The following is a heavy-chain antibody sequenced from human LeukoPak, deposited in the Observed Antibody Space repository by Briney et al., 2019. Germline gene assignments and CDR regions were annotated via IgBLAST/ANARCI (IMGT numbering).Heavy chain of an antibody. CDR1: GGSIKSYY. Sequence: SETLSLTCTVSGGSIKSYYWSWIRQPPGKGLEWIGYIYYSGSTNYNPSLKSRVTISVDTSKNQFSLKLSSVTAADTAVYYCASNYYDFWSGPLKAAWGQGTLVTVSS. CDR2: IYYSGST. CDR3: ASNYYDFWSGPLKAA. D-gene: IGHD3-3*01. J-gene: IGHJ5*02. V-gene: IGHV4-59*08.